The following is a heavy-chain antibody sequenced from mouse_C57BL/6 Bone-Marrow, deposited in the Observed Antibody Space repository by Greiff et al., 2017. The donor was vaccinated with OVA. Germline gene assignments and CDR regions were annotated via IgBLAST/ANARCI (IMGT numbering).Heavy chain of an antibody. CDR3: ARLRYAYAMDY. CDR2: INPNNGGT. V-gene: IGHV1-26*01. D-gene: IGHD2-10*02. Sequence: EVQLQQSGPELVKPGASVKISCKASGYTFTDYYMNWVKQSHGKSLEWIGDINPNNGGTSYNQKFKGKATLTVDKSSSTAYMELRSLTSEDSAVYYCARLRYAYAMDYWGQGTSVTVSS. J-gene: IGHJ4*01. CDR1: GYTFTDYY.